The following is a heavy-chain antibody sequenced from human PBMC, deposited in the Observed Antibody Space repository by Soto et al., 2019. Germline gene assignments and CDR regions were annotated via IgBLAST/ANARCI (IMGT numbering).Heavy chain of an antibody. J-gene: IGHJ4*02. V-gene: IGHV3-74*01. Sequence: DVQLVESGGGLVQPGGSLRLSCAVSGFPFSSFWMHWVRQAPGEGLVWVSRINTDGSSTSYADSVQGRFTISRDNAKNTLSLQMNSLRVEDTAMYYCAKRGVDTFGLSSWGQGNLVTVPS. CDR1: GFPFSSFW. CDR3: AKRGVDTFGLSS. CDR2: INTDGSST. D-gene: IGHD3-10*01.